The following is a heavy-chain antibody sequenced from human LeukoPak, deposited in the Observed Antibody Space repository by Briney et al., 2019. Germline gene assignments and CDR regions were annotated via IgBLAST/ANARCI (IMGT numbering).Heavy chain of an antibody. D-gene: IGHD6-19*01. Sequence: ASVKVSCKASGYTFTSYYMHWVRQAPGQGLEWMGWINPNSGGTNYAQKFQGRVTMTRDTSISTVYMELSRLRSDDTAVYYCARDSQWLVLSSLFDYWGPGSLVTVSS. CDR3: ARDSQWLVLSSLFDY. CDR2: INPNSGGT. J-gene: IGHJ4*02. V-gene: IGHV1-2*02. CDR1: GYTFTSYY.